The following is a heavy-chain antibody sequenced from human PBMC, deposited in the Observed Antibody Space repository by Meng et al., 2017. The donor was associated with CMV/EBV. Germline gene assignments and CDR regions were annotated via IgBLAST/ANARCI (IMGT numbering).Heavy chain of an antibody. CDR1: GFTFSSYA. J-gene: IGHJ4*02. CDR3: AKAFYYYDSSGPYYFDY. Sequence: GGSLRLSCAASGFTFSSYAMSWVRQAPGKGLEWVPAISGSGGSTYYADSVKGRFTISRDNSKNTLYLQMNSLRAEDTAVYYCAKAFYYYDSSGPYYFDYWGQGTLVTVSS. D-gene: IGHD3-22*01. V-gene: IGHV3-23*01. CDR2: ISGSGGST.